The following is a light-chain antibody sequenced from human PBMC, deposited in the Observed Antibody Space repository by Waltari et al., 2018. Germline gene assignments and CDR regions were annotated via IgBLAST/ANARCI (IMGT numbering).Light chain of an antibody. CDR2: DFS. J-gene: IGLJ2*01. CDR3: SSYISSDTLEL. Sequence: QSALTQPASVSGSPGQSITISCTGTSSDVGGYNYVSWYQQHPGKAPNLIIFDFSNRPRGLSSRCSGSKSGNTASLTSSGLQAQDEADYYCSSYISSDTLELFGGGTSLTVL. CDR1: SSDVGGYNY. V-gene: IGLV2-14*03.